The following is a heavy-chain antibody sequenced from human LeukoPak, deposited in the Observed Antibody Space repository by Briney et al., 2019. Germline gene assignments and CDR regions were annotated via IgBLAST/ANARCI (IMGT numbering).Heavy chain of an antibody. Sequence: GGSLRLSCAASGFTLDDYGMSWVRQAPGKGLEWVSGISWNGGSTGYADSVKGRFTISRDNAKNSLYLQMNSLRAEDTALYYCARGRVISRSLFDYWGQGTLVTVSS. V-gene: IGHV3-20*04. J-gene: IGHJ4*02. CDR3: ARGRVISRSLFDY. CDR1: GFTLDDYG. D-gene: IGHD3-3*02. CDR2: ISWNGGST.